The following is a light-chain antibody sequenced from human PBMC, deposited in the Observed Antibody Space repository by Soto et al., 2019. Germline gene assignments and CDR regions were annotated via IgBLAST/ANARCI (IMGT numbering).Light chain of an antibody. CDR1: SSDVGNYKY. CDR3: LSYTSSGTYV. CDR2: EVS. V-gene: IGLV2-14*01. J-gene: IGLJ1*01. Sequence: QSALTQPASVSGSPGQSITISCTGTSSDVGNYKYVSWYQQHPGKAPKLMIYEVSNRPSGVSNRFSGSKSGNTASLTISGLQAEDETDYYCLSYTSSGTYVFGNGTKLTVL.